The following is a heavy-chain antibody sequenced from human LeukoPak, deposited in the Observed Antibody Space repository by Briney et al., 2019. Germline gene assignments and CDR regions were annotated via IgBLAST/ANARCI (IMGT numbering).Heavy chain of an antibody. CDR3: ARGTLGYCSGRSCYSGHFDY. Sequence: SETLSLTCTVSGGSISSGDYYWSWIRQPPGKGLEWIGYIYYSGTTYSNPSLRSGVTISVDTCKNQFSLKLSSVTAADTAVYYCARGTLGYCSGRSCYSGHFDYWGQGTLVTVSS. J-gene: IGHJ4*02. V-gene: IGHV4-30-4*08. CDR2: IYYSGTT. CDR1: GGSISSGDYY. D-gene: IGHD2-15*01.